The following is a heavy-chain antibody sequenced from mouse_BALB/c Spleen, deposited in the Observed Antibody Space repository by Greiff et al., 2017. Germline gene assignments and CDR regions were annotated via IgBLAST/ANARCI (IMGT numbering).Heavy chain of an antibody. V-gene: IGHV1-54*01. CDR1: GYAFTNYL. J-gene: IGHJ3*01. D-gene: IGHD4-1*01. CDR2: INPGSGGT. CDR3: AREGAANWGTWFAY. Sequence: QVHVKQSGAELVRPGTSVKVSCKASGYAFTNYLIEWVKQRPGQGLEWIGVINPGSGGTNYNEKFKGKATMTVDKSSSTAYMELARLTSEDSAVYYCAREGAANWGTWFAYWGQGTLVTVSA.